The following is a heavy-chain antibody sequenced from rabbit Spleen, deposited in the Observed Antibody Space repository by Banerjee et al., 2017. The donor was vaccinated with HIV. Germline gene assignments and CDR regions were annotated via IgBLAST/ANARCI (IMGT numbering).Heavy chain of an antibody. CDR3: VRDRANIGGDYGPYYFGF. CDR2: IDPLFGNT. D-gene: IGHD2-1*01. V-gene: IGHV1S47*01. Sequence: QEQLVESGGGLVQPGGSLKLSCKASGFDFSNYGVSWVRQAPGKGLEWIGYIDPLFGNTYYASGVNGRFTISSHNAQNTLYLQLNSLTAADTATYFCVRDRANIGGDYGPYYFGFWGPGTLVTVS. J-gene: IGHJ4*01. CDR1: GFDFSNYG.